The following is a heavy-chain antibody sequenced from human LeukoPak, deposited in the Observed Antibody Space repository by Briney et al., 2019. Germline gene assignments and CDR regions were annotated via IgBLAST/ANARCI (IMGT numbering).Heavy chain of an antibody. V-gene: IGHV3-21*06. Sequence: GGSLRLSCAASGFFFGDFGMNWVRQSPGKGLEWVSSISPGSDFTYYADSMKGRFTISRDNAKSSLYLQMNSLRADDTAAYYWARGHRAPYFLPGRLPPWGQGILVTVSS. D-gene: IGHD2-15*01. CDR3: ARGHRAPYFLPGRLPP. CDR1: GFFFGDFG. J-gene: IGHJ5*02. CDR2: ISPGSDFT.